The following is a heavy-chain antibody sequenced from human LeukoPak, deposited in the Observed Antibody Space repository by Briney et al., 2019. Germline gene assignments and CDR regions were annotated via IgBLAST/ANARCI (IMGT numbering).Heavy chain of an antibody. CDR3: ARVTPWIKDYFDY. Sequence: GGSLRLSCAASGFTFSSYSMNWVRQAPGKGLEWVSSISSSSSYIYYADSMKGRFTISRDNAKNSLYLQMNSLRAEDTAVYYCARVTPWIKDYFDYWGQGTLVIVSS. CDR2: ISSSSSYI. CDR1: GFTFSSYS. V-gene: IGHV3-21*01. D-gene: IGHD5-12*01. J-gene: IGHJ4*02.